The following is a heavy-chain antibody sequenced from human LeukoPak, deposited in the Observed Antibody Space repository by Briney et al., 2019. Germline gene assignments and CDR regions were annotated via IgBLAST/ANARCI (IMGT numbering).Heavy chain of an antibody. Sequence: SETLSLTCTVSGGSISSYYWNWVRQPPGKGLEWIGNIYHSGSTNYNPSLKSRVTILIDTSKNQFSLKLSSVTAADTAVYYCARGGLQYNFDYWGQGTLVTVSS. CDR3: ARGGLQYNFDY. CDR1: GGSISSYY. CDR2: IYHSGST. J-gene: IGHJ4*02. D-gene: IGHD4-11*01. V-gene: IGHV4-59*01.